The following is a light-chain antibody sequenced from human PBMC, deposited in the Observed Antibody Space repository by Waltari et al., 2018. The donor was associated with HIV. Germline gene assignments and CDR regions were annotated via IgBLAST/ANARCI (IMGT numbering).Light chain of an antibody. CDR2: KNN. J-gene: IGLJ3*02. CDR1: DSNLGSNY. Sequence: QSVVTQPPSASGTPGQRVTISCSGSDSNLGSNYVYWYQDLPGTAPKLLIYKNNQRSSGVPDRFSGSKSDTSASLAISGLRSEDEAEYYCASWDDNLNSWVFGGGTKLTVL. V-gene: IGLV1-47*01. CDR3: ASWDDNLNSWV.